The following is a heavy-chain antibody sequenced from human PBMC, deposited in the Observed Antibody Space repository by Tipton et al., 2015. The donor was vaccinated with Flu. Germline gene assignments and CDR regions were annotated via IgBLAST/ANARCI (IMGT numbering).Heavy chain of an antibody. D-gene: IGHD3-3*01. Sequence: TLSLTCTVSGGSISSYYWSWIRQPPGKGLEWIGYIYYSGSTNYNPSLKSRVTISVDTSKNQFSLKLSSVTAADTAVYYCARQLRFLEWSLYYYYMDVWGKGTTVTVSS. CDR3: ARQLRFLEWSLYYYYMDV. CDR1: GGSISSYY. V-gene: IGHV4-59*08. J-gene: IGHJ6*03. CDR2: IYYSGST.